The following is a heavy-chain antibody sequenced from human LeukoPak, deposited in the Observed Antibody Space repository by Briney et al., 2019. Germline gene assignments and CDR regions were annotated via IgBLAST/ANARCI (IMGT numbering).Heavy chain of an antibody. CDR2: INPNSGGT. D-gene: IGHD3-22*01. V-gene: IGHV1-2*02. CDR3: ARDPISRYYDSSGYPRTVLYYYYYMDV. CDR1: GYTFTGYY. Sequence: ASVKVSCKASGYTFTGYYMHWVRQAPGQGLEWMGWINPNSGGTNYAQKFQGRVTMTRDTSISTAYMELSRLRSDDTAVYYCARDPISRYYDSSGYPRTVLYYYYYMDVWGKGTTVTVSS. J-gene: IGHJ6*03.